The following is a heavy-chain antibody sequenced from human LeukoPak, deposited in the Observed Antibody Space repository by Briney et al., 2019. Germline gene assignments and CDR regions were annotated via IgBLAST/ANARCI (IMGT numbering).Heavy chain of an antibody. Sequence: GGSLRLSCAASGFTFSSYSMNWARQAPGKGLEWVSSISSSSSYIYYADSVKGRFTISRDNAKNSLYLQMNSLRAEGTAVYYCARDPYCSSCYYYYMDVWGKGTTVTVSS. CDR1: GFTFSSYS. J-gene: IGHJ6*03. CDR2: ISSSSSYI. V-gene: IGHV3-21*01. CDR3: ARDPYCSSCYYYYMDV. D-gene: IGHD2-2*01.